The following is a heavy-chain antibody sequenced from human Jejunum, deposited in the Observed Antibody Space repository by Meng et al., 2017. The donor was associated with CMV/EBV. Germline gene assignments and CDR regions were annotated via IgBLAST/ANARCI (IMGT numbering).Heavy chain of an antibody. CDR1: GFTVSSGY. V-gene: IGHV3-66*02. Sequence: LSCVGSGFTVSSGYMTWVRQAPGKGLEWVSAVFRGGGTTYADSVKGRFTVSSDNSKNTVFLQMNSLRTDDTAQYYCVPDIVIVPVSYWGQGTLVTVSS. CDR2: VFRGGGT. CDR3: VPDIVIVPVSY. D-gene: IGHD2-2*01. J-gene: IGHJ4*02.